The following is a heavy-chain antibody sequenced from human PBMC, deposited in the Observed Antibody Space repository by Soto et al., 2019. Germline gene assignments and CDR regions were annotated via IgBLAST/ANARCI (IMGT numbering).Heavy chain of an antibody. V-gene: IGHV3-21*01. Sequence: EVQLVESGGGLVKPGGSLRLSCAASGFTFSSYSMNWVRQAPGKGLEWVASISSSSSYIYYADSVKGRFTISRDNAKNSLELQMNRLRAEDTAVYYCARMQLEYEAFDIWGQGTMVTVSS. J-gene: IGHJ3*02. CDR2: ISSSSSYI. CDR1: GFTFSSYS. CDR3: ARMQLEYEAFDI. D-gene: IGHD6-6*01.